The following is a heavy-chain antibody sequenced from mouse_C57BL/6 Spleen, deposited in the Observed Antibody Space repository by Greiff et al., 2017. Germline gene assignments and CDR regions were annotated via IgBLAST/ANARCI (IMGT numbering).Heavy chain of an antibody. CDR2: IYPGDGDT. J-gene: IGHJ3*01. V-gene: IGHV1-82*01. CDR1: GYAFSSSW. CDR3: AGSAWFAY. D-gene: IGHD1-1*01. Sequence: QVQLQQSGPELVKPGASVKISCKASGYAFSSSWMNWVKQRPGKGLEWIGRIYPGDGDTNYNGKFKGKATLTADKSSSTAYMQLSSLTSGDSAVYFCAGSAWFAYWGQGTLVTVSA.